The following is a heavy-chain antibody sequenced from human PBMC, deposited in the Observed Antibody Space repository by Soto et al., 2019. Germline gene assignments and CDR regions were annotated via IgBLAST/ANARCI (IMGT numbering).Heavy chain of an antibody. D-gene: IGHD3-10*01. CDR2: IYYSGST. CDR3: ARVSGYYFDY. CDR1: GGSFSGYY. J-gene: IGHJ4*02. V-gene: IGHV4-59*01. Sequence: SETLSLTCAVYGGSFSGYYWSWIRQPPGKGLEWIGYIYYSGSTNYTPSLKSRVTISVDTSKNQFSLKLSSVTAADTAVYYCARVSGYYFDYWGQGTLVT.